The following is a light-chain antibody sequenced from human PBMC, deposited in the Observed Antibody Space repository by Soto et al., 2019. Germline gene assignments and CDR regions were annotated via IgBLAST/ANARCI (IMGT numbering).Light chain of an antibody. CDR1: QGIRSD. J-gene: IGKJ4*01. CDR3: LQHNSYPLT. V-gene: IGKV1-17*01. CDR2: TAS. Sequence: DIQMTQSPSSLSASVGDRVTITCRASQGIRSDLVWYQQKPGKAPKRLIYTASYLQSGVPSRFSGSGSGTEFTLTISSLQPEDFATYYCLQHNSYPLTFGGGTKVEIK.